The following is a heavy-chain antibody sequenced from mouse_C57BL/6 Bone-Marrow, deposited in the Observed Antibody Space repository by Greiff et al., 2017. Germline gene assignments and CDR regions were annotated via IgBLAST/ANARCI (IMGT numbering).Heavy chain of an antibody. Sequence: VQLQQPGAELMKPGASVKLSCKASGYTFTSYWMQWVKQRPGQGLEWIGEIDPSDSYTNYNQKFKGKATLTVDTSSSTAYMQLSSLTSEDSAVYYCARSLRLFAYWGQGTLVTVSA. D-gene: IGHD1-1*01. J-gene: IGHJ3*01. CDR1: GYTFTSYW. CDR2: IDPSDSYT. CDR3: ARSLRLFAY. V-gene: IGHV1-50*01.